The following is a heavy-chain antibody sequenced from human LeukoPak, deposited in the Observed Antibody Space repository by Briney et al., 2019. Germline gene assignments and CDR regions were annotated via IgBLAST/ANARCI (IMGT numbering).Heavy chain of an antibody. V-gene: IGHV5-51*01. J-gene: IGHJ4*02. D-gene: IGHD5-24*01. CDR1: GYSFTSYW. Sequence: RGESLKISCKGSGYSFTSYWIGWVRQMPGKGLEGMGIIYPGDSDTRYSPSFQGQVTISADKSISTAYLQWSSLKASDTAMYYCARSPVVEMAIEFDYWGQGTLVTVSS. CDR2: IYPGDSDT. CDR3: ARSPVVEMAIEFDY.